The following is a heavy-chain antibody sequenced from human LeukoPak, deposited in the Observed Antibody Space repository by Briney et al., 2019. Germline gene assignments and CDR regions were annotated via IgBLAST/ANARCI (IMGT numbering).Heavy chain of an antibody. Sequence: GGSLRLSCAASGFTFSDYTMNWVRLAPGKGLEWVSSISGSSNYIYYADSVKGRFTISRDNSKNTLYLQMSSLRPEDMAIYYCASSSWSHLDTAFDIWGQGTMVAVSS. D-gene: IGHD3-3*01. CDR2: ISGSSNYI. V-gene: IGHV3-21*01. J-gene: IGHJ3*02. CDR3: ASSSWSHLDTAFDI. CDR1: GFTFSDYT.